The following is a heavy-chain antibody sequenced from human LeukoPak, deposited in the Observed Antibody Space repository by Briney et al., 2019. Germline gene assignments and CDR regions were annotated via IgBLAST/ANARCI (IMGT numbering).Heavy chain of an antibody. D-gene: IGHD3-10*01. V-gene: IGHV3-7*01. CDR1: GFTLRNSW. Sequence: GGSLRLSCAASGFTLRNSWMSWVRQAPGKGLEWVANIKQEGTEKNYVDSVKGRFTISRDNARNSLYLQMNSLRAEDTAVYYCARDGGGPIDWGQGTLVTVSS. CDR3: ARDGGGPID. CDR2: IKQEGTEK. J-gene: IGHJ4*02.